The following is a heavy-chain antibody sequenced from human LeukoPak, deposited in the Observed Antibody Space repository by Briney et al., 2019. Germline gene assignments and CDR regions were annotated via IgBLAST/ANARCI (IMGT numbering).Heavy chain of an antibody. V-gene: IGHV3-30*02. D-gene: IGHD2-21*01. CDR1: GFIFRSYA. J-gene: IGHJ5*02. CDR3: AKDIAVIPAGFDP. CDR2: IRYDGSNK. Sequence: GGSLRLSCVGSGFIFRSYAVEWVRQAPGKGLGWVAFIRYDGSNKYYADSVKGRFTISRDNSKNTLYLQMNSLRAEDTAVYNCAKDIAVIPAGFDPWGQGTLVTVSS.